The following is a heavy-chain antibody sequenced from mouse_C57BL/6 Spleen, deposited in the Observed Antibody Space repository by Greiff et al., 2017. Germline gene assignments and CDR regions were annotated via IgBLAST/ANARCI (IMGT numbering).Heavy chain of an antibody. Sequence: QVQLQQSGAELAKPGASVKLSCKASGYTFTSYWMHWVKQRPGQGLEWIGYINPSSGYTKYNQKFKDKATLTAEKSSRTAYMQLSSLTYEDSAVYYCAKSLNYLGYFDYWGQGTTLTVSS. CDR3: AKSLNYLGYFDY. V-gene: IGHV1-7*01. J-gene: IGHJ2*01. CDR1: GYTFTSYW. D-gene: IGHD2-1*01. CDR2: INPSSGYT.